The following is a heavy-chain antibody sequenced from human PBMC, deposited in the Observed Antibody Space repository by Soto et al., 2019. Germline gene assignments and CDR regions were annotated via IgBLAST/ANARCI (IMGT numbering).Heavy chain of an antibody. J-gene: IGHJ4*02. CDR2: ISWNSGSI. V-gene: IGHV3-9*01. CDR3: AKGMWSSSWYFFDY. D-gene: IGHD6-13*01. Sequence: SGGSLRLSCAASGFTFDDYAMHWVRQAPGKGLEWVSGISWNSGSIGYADSVKGRFTISRDNAKNSLYLQMNSLRAEDTALYYCAKGMWSSSWYFFDYWGQGTLVTVSS. CDR1: GFTFDDYA.